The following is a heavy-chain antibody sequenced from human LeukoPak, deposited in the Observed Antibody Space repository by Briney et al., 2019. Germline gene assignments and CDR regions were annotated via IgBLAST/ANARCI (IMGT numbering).Heavy chain of an antibody. CDR3: ARGGPYLYFDY. Sequence: SETLSLTCTVSGGSISSGDYYWSWIRQPPGKGLEWTGYIYYSGSTYYNPSLKSRVTISVDTSKNQFSLKLSSVTAADTAVYYCARGGPYLYFDYWGQGTLVTVSS. J-gene: IGHJ4*02. D-gene: IGHD3-10*01. CDR2: IYYSGST. V-gene: IGHV4-30-4*01. CDR1: GGSISSGDYY.